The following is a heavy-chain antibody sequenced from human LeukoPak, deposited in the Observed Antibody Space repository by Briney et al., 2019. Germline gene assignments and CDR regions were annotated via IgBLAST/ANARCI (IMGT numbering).Heavy chain of an antibody. V-gene: IGHV3-9*01. J-gene: IGHJ4*02. CDR2: ISWNSGSI. CDR3: AKDTLPGIAVAGTLGVDY. Sequence: PGGSLRLSCAASGFTFDDYAMHWVRQAPGKGLEWVSGISWNSGSIGYADSVKGQFTISRDNAKNSLYLQMNSLRAEDTALYYCAKDTLPGIAVAGTLGVDYWGQGTLVTVSS. CDR1: GFTFDDYA. D-gene: IGHD6-19*01.